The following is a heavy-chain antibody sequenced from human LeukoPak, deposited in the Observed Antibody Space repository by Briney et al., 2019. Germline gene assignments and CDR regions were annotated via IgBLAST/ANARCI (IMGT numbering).Heavy chain of an antibody. V-gene: IGHV3-53*01. CDR3: ASNYYDSSGYYFDY. CDR2: IYSGGST. D-gene: IGHD3-22*01. J-gene: IGHJ4*02. Sequence: GGSLRLSCAASGFTVSSNYMSWVRQAPGKGLEWVSVIYSGGSTYYADSVKGRFTISRDNSKNTLYLQMNSLRAEETAVYYCASNYYDSSGYYFDYWGQGTLVTVSS. CDR1: GFTVSSNY.